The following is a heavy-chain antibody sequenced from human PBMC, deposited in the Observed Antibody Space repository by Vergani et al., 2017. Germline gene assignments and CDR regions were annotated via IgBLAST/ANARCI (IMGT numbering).Heavy chain of an antibody. CDR1: GGTFSSYA. V-gene: IGHV1-69*06. Sequence: QVQLVQSGAEVKKPGSSVKVSCKASGGTFSSYAISWVRQAPGQGLEWMGGIIPIFGTANYAQKFQVRVTITADKSTCTAYMELSSLRSEDTAVYYCARGITMVRGVNHYYYYYMDVWGKGTTVTVSS. CDR3: ARGITMVRGVNHYYYYYMDV. J-gene: IGHJ6*03. D-gene: IGHD3-10*01. CDR2: IIPIFGTA.